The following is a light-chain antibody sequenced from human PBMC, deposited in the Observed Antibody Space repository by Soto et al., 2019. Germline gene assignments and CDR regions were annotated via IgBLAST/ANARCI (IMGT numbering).Light chain of an antibody. CDR1: QSVSNN. J-gene: IGKJ1*01. CDR3: QQYNSWPWT. V-gene: IGKV3-15*01. CDR2: GAS. Sequence: DIVLTQSPATLPLSPGERATLSCRASQSVSNNLAWYQKKPGQPPRLLIYGASTEATNIPTRFSATGSGTDFILTISSLRSEDFAVYYCQQYNSWPWTFGQGTKVEIK.